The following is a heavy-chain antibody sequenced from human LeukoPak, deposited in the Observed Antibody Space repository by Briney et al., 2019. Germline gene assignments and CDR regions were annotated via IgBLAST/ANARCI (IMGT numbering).Heavy chain of an antibody. V-gene: IGHV3-43*02. D-gene: IGHD3-22*01. Sequence: PGGSLLLSYAASGFTFDDYAMHWGRQAPGKGLEWVSLISGDGRSTYFADSVKGRFTISRDNSKNSLYLQMNSLRTEDTALYYCAKVYRYYDSSCQHWGQGTLVTVSS. CDR3: AKVYRYYDSSCQH. CDR1: GFTFDDYA. CDR2: ISGDGRST. J-gene: IGHJ1*01.